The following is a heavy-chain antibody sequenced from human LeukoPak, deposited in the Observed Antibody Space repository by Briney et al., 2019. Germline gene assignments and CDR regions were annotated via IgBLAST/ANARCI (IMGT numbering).Heavy chain of an antibody. D-gene: IGHD3-22*01. Sequence: SETLSLTCTVPGGPISSYYWTSIRQPAGKGLEWIGRIYTSGSTNYNPSLKSRLTMSVDPSKNQFSLKLSSVTAAYTAVYYCARENEDYYDSSGYYPIDYWGQGTLVTVSS. CDR1: GGPISSYY. J-gene: IGHJ4*02. V-gene: IGHV4-4*07. CDR3: ARENEDYYDSSGYYPIDY. CDR2: IYTSGST.